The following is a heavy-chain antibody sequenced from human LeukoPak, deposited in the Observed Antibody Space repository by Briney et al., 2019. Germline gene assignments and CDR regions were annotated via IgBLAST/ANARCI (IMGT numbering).Heavy chain of an antibody. CDR1: SGSISGNDLY. Sequence: PSQTLSLTCTVSSGSISGNDLYWNWIRQAAGKGLEWIGRVHSGGTTNYNPSLAGRVTVSVDRSENQFSLKMSSVTAADTAVYYCARTYCDTSTCYRFDSWGQGILVTVSS. J-gene: IGHJ4*02. V-gene: IGHV4-61*02. D-gene: IGHD2-21*01. CDR2: VHSGGTT. CDR3: ARTYCDTSTCYRFDS.